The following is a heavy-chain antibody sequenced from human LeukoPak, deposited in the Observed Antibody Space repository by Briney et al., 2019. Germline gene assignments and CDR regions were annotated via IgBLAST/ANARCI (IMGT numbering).Heavy chain of an antibody. CDR2: ISGSGGST. CDR1: GFTFSSYA. Sequence: LPGGSLRLSRAASGFTFSSYAMSWVRQAPGKGLEWVSAISGSGGSTYYADSVKGRFTISRDNSKNTLYLQMNSLRAEDTAVYYCAKVRFENYDILTGYYTREYYFDYWGQGTLVTVSS. J-gene: IGHJ4*02. D-gene: IGHD3-9*01. V-gene: IGHV3-23*01. CDR3: AKVRFENYDILTGYYTREYYFDY.